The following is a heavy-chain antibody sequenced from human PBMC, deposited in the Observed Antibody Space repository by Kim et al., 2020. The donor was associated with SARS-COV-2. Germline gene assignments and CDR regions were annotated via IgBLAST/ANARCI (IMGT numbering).Heavy chain of an antibody. CDR1: GGSISPYY. Sequence: SETLSLTCTISGGSISPYYWSWIRQPPGKGLEWIGYISHSGSTNYNPSLKSRVSISVDTSKNQFSLKLKSVTAADTAVYYCARDQTYYFDSSGYSREHCFASWGQGARVTVSS. CDR2: ISHSGST. D-gene: IGHD3-22*01. V-gene: IGHV4-59*01. CDR3: ARDQTYYFDSSGYSREHCFAS. J-gene: IGHJ5*01.